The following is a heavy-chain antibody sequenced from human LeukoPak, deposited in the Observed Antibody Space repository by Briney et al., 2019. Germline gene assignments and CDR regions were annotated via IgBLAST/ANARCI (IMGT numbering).Heavy chain of an antibody. J-gene: IGHJ4*02. CDR3: ARRRVVPAARYGPNDY. V-gene: IGHV4-34*01. CDR1: GESFSGYY. D-gene: IGHD2-2*01. CDR2: INHSGST. Sequence: PSETLSLTCAVNGESFSGYYWSWIRQPPGKGLEWIGEINHSGSTNYNPSLKSRVTISVDTSKNQFSLKLSSVTAADTAVYYCARRRVVPAARYGPNDYWGQGTLVTVSS.